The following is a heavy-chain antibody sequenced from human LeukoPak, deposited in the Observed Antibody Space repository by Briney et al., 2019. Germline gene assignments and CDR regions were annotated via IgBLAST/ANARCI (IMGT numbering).Heavy chain of an antibody. CDR1: GGSISGYY. CDR3: ARDRGRYGGFDF. D-gene: IGHD3-16*01. J-gene: IGHJ4*02. V-gene: IGHV4-59*01. CDR2: MSDSGST. Sequence: SETLSLTCTVSGGSISGYYWSWIRQPPEMGLEWVDFMSDSGSTNYNPSLKSRVTISVDTSKNQLSLKLTSVTGADTAVYYCARDRGRYGGFDFWGQGTLVTVSS.